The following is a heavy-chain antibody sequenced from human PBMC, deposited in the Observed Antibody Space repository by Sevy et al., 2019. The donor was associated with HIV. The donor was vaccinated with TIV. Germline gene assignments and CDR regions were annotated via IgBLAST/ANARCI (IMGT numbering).Heavy chain of an antibody. CDR2: IYYSGST. Sequence: SETLSLTCTVSGGSISSSSYYWGWIRQPPGKGLEWIGGIYYSGSTYYNPSLKSRVTISVDTSKNQFSLKLSSVTAADTAVYYCARLELTGDGPTFDYWGQGTLVTVSS. J-gene: IGHJ4*02. CDR3: ARLELTGDGPTFDY. D-gene: IGHD7-27*01. CDR1: GGSISSSSYY. V-gene: IGHV4-39*01.